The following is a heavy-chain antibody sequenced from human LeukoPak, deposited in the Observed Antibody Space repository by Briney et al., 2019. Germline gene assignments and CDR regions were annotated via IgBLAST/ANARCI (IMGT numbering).Heavy chain of an antibody. J-gene: IGHJ5*02. D-gene: IGHD2-21*02. Sequence: SETLSLTCTVSGGSISSSSYYWGWIRQPPGKGLEWIGSIYYSGSTYYNPSLKSRVTISVDTSKNQFSLKLSSVTAADTAVYYCARHRPPLSYCGGVCYSAWFDPWGQGTLVTVSS. V-gene: IGHV4-39*01. CDR1: GGSISSSSYY. CDR3: ARHRPPLSYCGGVCYSAWFDP. CDR2: IYYSGST.